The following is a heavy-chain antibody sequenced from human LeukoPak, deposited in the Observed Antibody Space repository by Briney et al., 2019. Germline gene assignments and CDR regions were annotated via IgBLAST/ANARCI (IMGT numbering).Heavy chain of an antibody. CDR1: GYTFTGYY. D-gene: IGHD6-13*01. CDR2: VIPIFGTA. J-gene: IGHJ3*02. V-gene: IGHV1-69*06. Sequence: SVKVSCKASGYTFTGYYMHWVRQAPGQGLEWMGGVIPIFGTANYAQKFQGRVTITADKSTSTAYMELSSLRSEDTAVYYCARGALYSSSWENAFDIWGQGTMVTVSS. CDR3: ARGALYSSSWENAFDI.